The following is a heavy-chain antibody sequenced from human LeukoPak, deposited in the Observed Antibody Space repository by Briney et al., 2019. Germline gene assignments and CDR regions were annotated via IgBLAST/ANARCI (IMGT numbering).Heavy chain of an antibody. J-gene: IGHJ5*02. V-gene: IGHV1-2*02. CDR2: VTSYNGGT. CDR1: RYTFTGYY. D-gene: IGHD3-9*01. Sequence: GASVKVSCKASRYTFTGYYMHWVRQAPGQGLEWMGWVTSYNGGTNYAQKFQGRVTLSTDTSTSTAYMELRSLRFDDTAIYYCAKDWHILTGRNCFDPWGQGTLVTVSS. CDR3: AKDWHILTGRNCFDP.